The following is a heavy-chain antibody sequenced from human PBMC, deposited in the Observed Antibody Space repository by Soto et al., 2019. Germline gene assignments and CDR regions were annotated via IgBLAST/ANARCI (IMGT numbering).Heavy chain of an antibody. CDR3: ARDQQQHYYYYYGMDV. Sequence: GGSLRLSCAASGFTFSSYGMHWVRQAPGKGLEWVAVIWYDGSNKYYADSVKGRFTISRDNSKNTLYLQMNSLRAEDTAVHYCARDQQQHYYYYYGMDVWGQGTTVTVSS. CDR2: IWYDGSNK. CDR1: GFTFSSYG. V-gene: IGHV3-33*01. D-gene: IGHD6-13*01. J-gene: IGHJ6*02.